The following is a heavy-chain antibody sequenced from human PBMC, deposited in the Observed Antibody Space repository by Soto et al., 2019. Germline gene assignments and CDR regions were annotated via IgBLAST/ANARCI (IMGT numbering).Heavy chain of an antibody. CDR2: IYYSGST. D-gene: IGHD4-17*01. CDR3: ARVSATVTIYYFDY. Sequence: KSSETLSLTCTVSGGSISSGGYYWSWIRQHPGKGLEWIGYIYYSGSTYYNPSLKSRVTISVDTSKNQFSLKLSSVTAADTAVYYCARVSATVTIYYFDYWGQGTLVTVSS. CDR1: GGSISSGGYY. J-gene: IGHJ4*02. V-gene: IGHV4-31*03.